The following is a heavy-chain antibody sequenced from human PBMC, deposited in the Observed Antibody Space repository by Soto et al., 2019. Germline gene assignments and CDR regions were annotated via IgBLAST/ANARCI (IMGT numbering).Heavy chain of an antibody. J-gene: IGHJ4*02. CDR1: GFTFSSYA. D-gene: IGHD5-12*01. Sequence: PGGSLRLSCSASGFTFSSYAMHWVRQAPGKGLEYVSGIRGNGDPPFYADSVKGSFTISRDNSKNTLYLQMSSLSADDTAVYYCVKSRGGNNFDFFDWGQGALVTVSS. CDR3: VKSRGGNNFDFFD. CDR2: IRGNGDPP. V-gene: IGHV3-64D*06.